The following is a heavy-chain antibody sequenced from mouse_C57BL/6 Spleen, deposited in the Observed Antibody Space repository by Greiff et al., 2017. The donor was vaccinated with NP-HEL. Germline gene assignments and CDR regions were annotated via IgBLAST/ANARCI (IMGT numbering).Heavy chain of an antibody. D-gene: IGHD1-1*01. J-gene: IGHJ4*01. Sequence: QVQLQQPGAELVKPGASVKLSCKASGYTFTSYWMHWVKQRPGRGLEWIGVINPYNGGTSYNQKFKGKATLTVDKSSSTAYMELNSLTSEDSAVYYCASITTGSRDYYAMDYWGQGTSVTVSS. V-gene: IGHV1-53*01. CDR3: ASITTGSRDYYAMDY. CDR1: GYTFTSYW. CDR2: INPYNGGT.